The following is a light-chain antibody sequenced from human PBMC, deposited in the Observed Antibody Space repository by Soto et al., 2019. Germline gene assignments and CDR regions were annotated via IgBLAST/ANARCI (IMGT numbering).Light chain of an antibody. J-gene: IGKJ4*01. CDR3: QSRSSWTPVLT. CDR2: DAS. V-gene: IGKV3-11*01. CDR1: QSVKSY. Sequence: ENVLTQSPVTLSLSPGERATLSCRASQSVKSYLAWYQHKPGQAPRLLIYDASNRAAGIPARFSGSGSGTDFPLTISSIDTEDFAVYSCQSRSSWTPVLTFGGGTKVEIK.